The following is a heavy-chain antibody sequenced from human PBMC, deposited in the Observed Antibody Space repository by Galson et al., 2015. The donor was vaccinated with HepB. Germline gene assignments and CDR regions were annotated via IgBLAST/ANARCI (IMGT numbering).Heavy chain of an antibody. V-gene: IGHV3-23*01. D-gene: IGHD1-1*01. CDR2: MGGADRDR. J-gene: IGHJ3*01. CDR3: AKDLIPGNGIYDAFEF. Sequence: SLRLSCAGSGFIFNIHAMNWVRQSPGKGLEWVSSMGGADRDRYYADSVKGRFTISRDNSKNTVYLQMYNLKPEDTATYYCAKDLIPGNGIYDAFEFGGQGTVVTVSA. CDR1: GFIFNIHA.